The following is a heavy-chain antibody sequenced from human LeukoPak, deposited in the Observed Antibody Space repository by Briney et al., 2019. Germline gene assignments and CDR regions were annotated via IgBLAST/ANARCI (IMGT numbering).Heavy chain of an antibody. J-gene: IGHJ5*02. CDR3: TTDDESQRWA. CDR2: IKSKNDGGTK. D-gene: IGHD3-16*01. V-gene: IGHV3-15*01. CDR1: GVTFSNAW. Sequence: GGSLRLSCAVSGVTFSNAWMNWVRQAPGKGLEWVGRIKSKNDGGTKEYAAPVKGRFTFSRDDSQNMVYLQMNSLKTEDTAVYYCTTDDESQRWAWGQGTLVTVSS.